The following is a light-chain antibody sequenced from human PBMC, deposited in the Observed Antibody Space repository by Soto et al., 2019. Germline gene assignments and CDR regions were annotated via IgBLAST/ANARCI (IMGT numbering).Light chain of an antibody. V-gene: IGLV1-51*01. J-gene: IGLJ2*01. CDR1: SSNIGNNF. Sequence: QAVVTQPPSVSAAPGQKVTISCSRSSSNIGNNFVSWYQQLSGTAPKLLVYDNNKRPSGIPDRFSGSKSGTSATLGITGLQTGDEADYYCGTWDSSLSAEVFGGGTQLTVL. CDR2: DNN. CDR3: GTWDSSLSAEV.